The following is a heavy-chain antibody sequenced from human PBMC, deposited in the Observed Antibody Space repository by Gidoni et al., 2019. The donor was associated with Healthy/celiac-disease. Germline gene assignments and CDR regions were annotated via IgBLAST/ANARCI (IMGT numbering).Heavy chain of an antibody. J-gene: IGHJ4*02. CDR3: ARDPPTTGVYFDY. Sequence: QVQLVESGGGVVQPGRSLRLSCAASGFTFSSYAMHWVRQAPGKGLEGVAVISYDGSNKYYADSVKGRFTISRDNSKNTLYLQMNSLRAEDTAVYYCARDPPTTGVYFDYWGQGTLVTVSS. D-gene: IGHD2-8*01. V-gene: IGHV3-30-3*01. CDR2: ISYDGSNK. CDR1: GFTFSSYA.